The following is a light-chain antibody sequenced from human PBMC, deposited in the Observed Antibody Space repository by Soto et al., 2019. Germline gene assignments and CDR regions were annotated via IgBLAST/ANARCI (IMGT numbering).Light chain of an antibody. J-gene: IGLJ2*01. CDR3: AAWDDSLSGVV. Sequence: QSALTQPPSASGSPGQSVTISCTGTSSDVGGYNYVSWYQQLPGTAPKLLIYGNDQRPSGVPDRFSGSKSGASASLAISGLRSEDEADYYCAAWDDSLSGVVFGGGTKLTVL. V-gene: IGLV1-47*02. CDR1: SSDVGGYNY. CDR2: GND.